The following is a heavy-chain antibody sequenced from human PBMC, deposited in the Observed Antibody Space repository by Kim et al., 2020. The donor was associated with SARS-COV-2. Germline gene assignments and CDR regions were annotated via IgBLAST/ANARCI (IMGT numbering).Heavy chain of an antibody. V-gene: IGHV3-15*01. D-gene: IGHD3-16*01. CDR3: TTGHITFGVEIEFDY. J-gene: IGHJ4*02. CDR2: IKSKTDGGTT. CDR1: GFTFSNAW. Sequence: GGSLRLSCAASGFTFSNAWMSWVRQAPGKGLEWVGRIKSKTDGGTTDYAAPVKGRFTISRDDSKNTLYLQMNSLKTEDTAVYYCTTGHITFGVEIEFDYWGQGTLVTVSS.